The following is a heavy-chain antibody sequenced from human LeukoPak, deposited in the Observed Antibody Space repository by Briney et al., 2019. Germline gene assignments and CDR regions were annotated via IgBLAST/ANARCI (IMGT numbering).Heavy chain of an antibody. Sequence: PSETPSLTCTVSGGYLCNHYWGWIRPAPGEGPEWIGGIYYSGNTYYNSSLKSRVTISLDTSKKQFSLNLFSVTAADTAMYYCARANGYGLIDYWGQGTLVTVSS. CDR3: ARANGYGLIDY. CDR1: GGYLCNHY. V-gene: IGHV4-39*07. CDR2: IYYSGNT. D-gene: IGHD3-10*01. J-gene: IGHJ4*02.